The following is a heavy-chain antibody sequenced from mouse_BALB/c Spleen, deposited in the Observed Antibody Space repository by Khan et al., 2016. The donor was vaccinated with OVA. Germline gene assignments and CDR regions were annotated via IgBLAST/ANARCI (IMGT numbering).Heavy chain of an antibody. D-gene: IGHD2-2*01. J-gene: IGHJ3*01. CDR1: GSSSTSYG. Sequence: QVQLKESGPGLVAPSQSLSITCTVSGSSSTSYGVSWARQTPGKGLEWLGVIWSDGNTNYHPSLKSRLTITKANSKTQVLLKPNRLLTDDTATYYCAIIFYGYDWFAYWGQGTLVTVAA. V-gene: IGHV2-3*01. CDR2: IWSDGNT. CDR3: AIIFYGYDWFAY.